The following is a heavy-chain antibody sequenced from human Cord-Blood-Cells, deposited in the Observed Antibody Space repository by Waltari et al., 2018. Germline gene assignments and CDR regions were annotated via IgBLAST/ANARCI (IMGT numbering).Heavy chain of an antibody. CDR2: IYSGGST. Sequence: EVQLVESGGGLIQPGGSLRLSCAASGFTVSSNYMSWVRQAPGKGLEVVSVIYSGGSTYYADSVKGRFTISRDNSKNTLYLQMNSLRAEDTAVYYCARGYSGYDYAFDIWGQGTMVTVSS. CDR1: GFTVSSNY. CDR3: ARGYSGYDYAFDI. V-gene: IGHV3-53*01. D-gene: IGHD5-12*01. J-gene: IGHJ3*02.